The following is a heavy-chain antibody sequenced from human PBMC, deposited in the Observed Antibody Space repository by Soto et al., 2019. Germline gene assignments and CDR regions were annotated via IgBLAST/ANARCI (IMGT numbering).Heavy chain of an antibody. Sequence: GGSLRLSCAASGFTFSDHYMDWVRQAPGKGLEWVGRTRNKANSYTTEYAASVKGRFTISRDDSKNSLYLQMNSLKTEDTAVYYCAREEGGVAAAGIPYWGQGTLVTVSS. J-gene: IGHJ4*02. D-gene: IGHD6-13*01. CDR2: TRNKANSYTT. CDR1: GFTFSDHY. V-gene: IGHV3-72*01. CDR3: AREEGGVAAAGIPY.